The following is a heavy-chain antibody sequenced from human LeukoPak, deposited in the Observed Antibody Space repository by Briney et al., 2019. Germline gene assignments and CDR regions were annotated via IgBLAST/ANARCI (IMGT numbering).Heavy chain of an antibody. Sequence: PSETLSLTCTVSGGSISSYYWSWIRQPAGKGLEWIGYIYYSGSTNYNPSLKSRVTISVDTSKNQFSLKLSSVTAADTAVYYCAIQPRAWSFDYWGQGTLVTVSS. CDR3: AIQPRAWSFDY. CDR1: GGSISSYY. CDR2: IYYSGST. V-gene: IGHV4-59*08. J-gene: IGHJ4*02. D-gene: IGHD2-15*01.